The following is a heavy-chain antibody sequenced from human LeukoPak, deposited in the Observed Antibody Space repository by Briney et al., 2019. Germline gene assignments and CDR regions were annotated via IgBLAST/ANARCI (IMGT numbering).Heavy chain of an antibody. CDR1: GFTFSNYE. CDR3: AKDRWDGSGWYNDY. Sequence: GGSLRLSCAASGFTFSNYELNWVRQAPGKGLEWVSFITTGGHSVYYADSVKGRFTISRDNSKNTLYLQMNSLRAEDTAVYYCAKDRWDGSGWYNDYWGQGTLVTVSS. J-gene: IGHJ4*02. V-gene: IGHV3-48*03. D-gene: IGHD6-19*01. CDR2: ITTGGHSV.